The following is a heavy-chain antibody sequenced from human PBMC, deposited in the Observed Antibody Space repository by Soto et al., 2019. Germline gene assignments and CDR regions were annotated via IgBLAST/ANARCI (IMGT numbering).Heavy chain of an antibody. D-gene: IGHD2-15*01. Sequence: GAFRRLSCAASGFTFSKYAMSWVRQAPGKGLEWFSAISGSGDNTYYADSVKGRFTISRDQSKNTLYLQMNSLRADDTAVYDCAKDIGAGGCSCFDYWGQETIVTVSS. J-gene: IGHJ4*02. CDR2: ISGSGDNT. CDR1: GFTFSKYA. CDR3: AKDIGAGGCSCFDY. V-gene: IGHV3-23*01.